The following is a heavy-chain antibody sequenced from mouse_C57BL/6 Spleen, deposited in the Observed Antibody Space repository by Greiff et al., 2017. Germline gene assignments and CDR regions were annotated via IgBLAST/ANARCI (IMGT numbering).Heavy chain of an antibody. Sequence: VQLQQSGPELVKPGASVKIPCKASVYTFTDYNMDWVKQSHGKSLEWIGDINPNNGGTIYNQKFKGKATLTVDKSSSTAYMELRSLTSEDTAVYYCARETYYSNYTWFAYWGQGTLVTVSA. V-gene: IGHV1-18*01. D-gene: IGHD2-5*01. J-gene: IGHJ3*01. CDR3: ARETYYSNYTWFAY. CDR1: VYTFTDYN. CDR2: INPNNGGT.